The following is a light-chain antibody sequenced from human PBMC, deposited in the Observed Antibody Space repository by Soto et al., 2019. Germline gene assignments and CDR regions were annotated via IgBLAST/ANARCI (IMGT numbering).Light chain of an antibody. V-gene: IGKV1-8*01. CDR3: QHYHAYPLA. Sequence: IRMTQSPSSISASTGDRVTISCRASQDIDTHVAWFQHKPGNGPRLLIYSASTLQSGVPSRFSGSGSGRDFALTISWLQSEDFAVYYCQHYHAYPLAFGGGTKVDI. CDR2: SAS. J-gene: IGKJ4*01. CDR1: QDIDTH.